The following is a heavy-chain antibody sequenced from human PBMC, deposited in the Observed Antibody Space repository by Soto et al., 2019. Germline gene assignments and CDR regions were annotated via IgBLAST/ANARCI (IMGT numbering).Heavy chain of an antibody. CDR3: ARSTDSSFDY. V-gene: IGHV6-1*01. D-gene: IGHD6-13*01. Sequence: PXQTLSVTFSMSGDSVSNNSDACNLIRHSPSRGLEWLGRTYYRSQWYNDYAVSMKNRITINPDTSKNQFSLQLNSVTPEDTAVYYCARSTDSSFDYWGQGTMVTVSS. J-gene: IGHJ4*02. CDR2: TYYRSQWYN. CDR1: GDSVSNNSDA.